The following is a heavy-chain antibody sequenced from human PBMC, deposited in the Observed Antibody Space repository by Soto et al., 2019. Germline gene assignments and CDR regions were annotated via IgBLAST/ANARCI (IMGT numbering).Heavy chain of an antibody. CDR3: ERLTTGSYPRVFNY. V-gene: IGHV4-39*01. J-gene: IGHJ4*02. CDR1: GGSISSGSYY. D-gene: IGHD1-26*01. Sequence: QLQLQESGPGLVKPSETLSLTCIVSGGSISSGSYYRGWIRQPPGKGLEWIGNIYYSGSTYYTPSLKSLDTISVDTSKNQFSLKLRSATAADTAVDYCERLTTGSYPRVFNYWGQGTLVTVSS. CDR2: IYYSGST.